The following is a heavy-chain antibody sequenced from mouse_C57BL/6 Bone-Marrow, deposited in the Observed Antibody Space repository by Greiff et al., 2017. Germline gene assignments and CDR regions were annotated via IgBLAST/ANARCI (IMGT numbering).Heavy chain of an antibody. Sequence: VKLVESGPGLVPPSQSLSITCTVSGFSLTSYGVHWVRQSPGKGLEWLGVIWSGGSTDYNAAFISRLSISKDNSKSQVFFKMNSLQADDTAIYYCARKHSSGRSWFAYWGQGTLVTVSA. CDR3: ARKHSSGRSWFAY. V-gene: IGHV2-2*01. CDR1: GFSLTSYG. D-gene: IGHD3-2*02. CDR2: IWSGGST. J-gene: IGHJ3*01.